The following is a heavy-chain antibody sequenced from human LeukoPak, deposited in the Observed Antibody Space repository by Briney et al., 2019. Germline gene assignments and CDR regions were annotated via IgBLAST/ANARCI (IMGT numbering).Heavy chain of an antibody. CDR3: ARIAVAGLDAFDI. CDR2: IYYSGST. D-gene: IGHD6-19*01. J-gene: IGHJ3*02. Sequence: SETLSLTCTVSGGSISSSSYYWGWIRQPPGKGLEWIGSIYYSGSTYYNPSLKSRVTISVDTSKNQFSLKLSSVTAADTAVYYCARIAVAGLDAFDIWGQGTMVTVSS. CDR1: GGSISSSSYY. V-gene: IGHV4-39*07.